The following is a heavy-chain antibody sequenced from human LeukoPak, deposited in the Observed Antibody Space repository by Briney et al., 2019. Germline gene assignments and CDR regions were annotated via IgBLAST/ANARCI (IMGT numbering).Heavy chain of an antibody. J-gene: IGHJ5*02. V-gene: IGHV4-59*01. CDR2: IYYSGGT. D-gene: IGHD2-15*01. CDR3: ARDLGRRGGSFLT. CDR1: GVSISRYY. Sequence: TSETLSLACTVSGVSISRYYWSWIRQPPGEGLNWIGYIYYSGGTNYNPSLKSRVTISVDTSKNQFSLKLSSVTAADTAVYYCARDLGRRGGSFLTWGQGTLVTVTS.